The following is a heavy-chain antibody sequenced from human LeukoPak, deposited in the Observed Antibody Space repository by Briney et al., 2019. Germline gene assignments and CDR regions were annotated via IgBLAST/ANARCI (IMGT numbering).Heavy chain of an antibody. J-gene: IGHJ4*02. D-gene: IGHD4-17*01. CDR1: GDSISSCY. CDR2: IYYCGST. CDR3: ARAHDYGDYYFDY. Sequence: PSETLSLTCTVSGDSISSCYWSWIRQPPVKGQVWIGYIYYCGSTNYNPSIESGVTISVVTSKNQFSLKLSSVTAADTAVYYCARAHDYGDYYFDYWGQGTLVTVSS. V-gene: IGHV4-59*01.